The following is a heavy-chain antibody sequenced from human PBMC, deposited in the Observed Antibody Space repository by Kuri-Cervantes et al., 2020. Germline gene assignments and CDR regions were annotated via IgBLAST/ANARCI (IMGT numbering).Heavy chain of an antibody. J-gene: IGHJ4*02. Sequence: GGSLRLSCAASGFTFDDYGMSWVRQAPGKGLEWVSGINWNGGSTGYADSVKGRFTMSRDNSKNTVYLQMNSLRAEDTAVYYCARDLGQLWVSWGQGTLVTVSS. CDR1: GFTFDDYG. D-gene: IGHD5-18*01. CDR3: ARDLGQLWVS. V-gene: IGHV3-20*04. CDR2: INWNGGST.